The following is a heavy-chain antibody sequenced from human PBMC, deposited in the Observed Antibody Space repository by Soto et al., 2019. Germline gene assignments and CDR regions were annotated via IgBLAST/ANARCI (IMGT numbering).Heavy chain of an antibody. CDR2: IVVGSGNT. CDR3: AAATQWELYWFDP. CDR1: GFTFTSSA. V-gene: IGHV1-58*01. Sequence: ASVKVSCKASGFTFTSSAVQWVRQARGQRLEWIGWIVVGSGNTNYAQKFQERVTITRDMSTSTAYMELSSLRSEDTAVYYCAAATQWELYWFDPWGQGTLVTVSS. J-gene: IGHJ5*02. D-gene: IGHD1-26*01.